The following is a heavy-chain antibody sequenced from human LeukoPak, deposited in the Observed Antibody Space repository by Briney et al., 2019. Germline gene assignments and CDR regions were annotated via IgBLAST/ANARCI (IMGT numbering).Heavy chain of an antibody. CDR3: ARHCCTGPSKRVFDF. D-gene: IGHD2-8*02. CDR1: GGSISSSSYY. J-gene: IGHJ3*01. V-gene: IGHV4-39*01. Sequence: SETLSLTCTVSGGSISSSSYYWGWIRQPPGKGLEWIGTISYSGNTDYNPSLRSRVAVSVDTSNNQFSLRLSSVTAADTAVYHCARHCCTGPSKRVFDFWGQGTMVTVSS. CDR2: ISYSGNT.